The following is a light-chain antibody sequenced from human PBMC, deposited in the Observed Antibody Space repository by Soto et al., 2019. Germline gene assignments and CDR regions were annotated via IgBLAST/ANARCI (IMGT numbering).Light chain of an antibody. CDR3: ASYTSDSTWV. CDR1: SSDVGGYNY. Sequence: QSALTQPASVSGSPGQSITISCSGTSSDVGGYNYVSWYQQHPGKAPRLIIYEVTKRPSGVSDRFSGSRSANTAALTISRLQAADEADYYCASYTSDSTWVFGGGTKLTVL. V-gene: IGLV2-14*01. CDR2: EVT. J-gene: IGLJ3*02.